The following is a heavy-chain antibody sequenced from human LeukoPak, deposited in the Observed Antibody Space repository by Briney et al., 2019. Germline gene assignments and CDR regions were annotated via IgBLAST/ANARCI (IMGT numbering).Heavy chain of an antibody. CDR1: GGSISSYS. CDR2: LYYSGST. V-gene: IGHV4-59*08. Sequence: SETLSLTCTVSGGSISSYSWSWIRQPPGRGLEWIGYLYYSGSTNYNPSLKSRVTMSVDTSKNQFSLKLSSVTAADTAVYYCARHVYCTNGICSDHWGQGTLVTVSS. J-gene: IGHJ4*02. CDR3: ARHVYCTNGICSDH. D-gene: IGHD2-8*01.